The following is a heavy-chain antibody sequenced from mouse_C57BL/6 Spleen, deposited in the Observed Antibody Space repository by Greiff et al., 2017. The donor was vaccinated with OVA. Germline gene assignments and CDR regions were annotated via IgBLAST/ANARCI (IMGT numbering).Heavy chain of an antibody. CDR3: ARDIGYYYFDY. D-gene: IGHD2-3*01. CDR2: INYDGSST. J-gene: IGHJ2*01. CDR1: GFTFSDYY. Sequence: EVQLVESEGGLVQPGSSMKLSCTASGFTFSDYYMAWVRQVPEKGLEWVANINYDGSSTYYLDSLKSRFIISRDNAKNILYLQMSSLKSEDTATYYCARDIGYYYFDYWGQGTTLTVSS. V-gene: IGHV5-16*01.